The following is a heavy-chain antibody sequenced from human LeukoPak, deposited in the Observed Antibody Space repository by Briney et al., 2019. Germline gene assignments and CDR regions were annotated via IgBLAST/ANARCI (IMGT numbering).Heavy chain of an antibody. D-gene: IGHD3-3*01. CDR2: ISYDGSNK. CDR1: GFTFSSYG. Sequence: GGSLRLSCAASGFTFSSYGMHWVRQAPGKGLEWVAVISYDGSNKYYADSVKGRFTISRDNSNNTLYLQMNSLRAEDTAVYYCAKRGITIFGVVITPDAFDIWGQGTMVTVSS. J-gene: IGHJ3*02. CDR3: AKRGITIFGVVITPDAFDI. V-gene: IGHV3-30*18.